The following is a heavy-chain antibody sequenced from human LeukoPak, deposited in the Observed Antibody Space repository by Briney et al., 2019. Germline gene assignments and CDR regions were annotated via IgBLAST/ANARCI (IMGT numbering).Heavy chain of an antibody. CDR2: IWYDGSNK. Sequence: GGSLRLSCAASGFTFSSYGMHWVRQAPGKGLEWVAVIWYDGSNKYYADSVKGRFTISRDNSKNTLYLQMNSLRAEDTAVYYCASRYYYDSSDPGAFDIWGQGTMVTVSS. D-gene: IGHD3-22*01. CDR1: GFTFSSYG. J-gene: IGHJ3*02. CDR3: ASRYYYDSSDPGAFDI. V-gene: IGHV3-33*01.